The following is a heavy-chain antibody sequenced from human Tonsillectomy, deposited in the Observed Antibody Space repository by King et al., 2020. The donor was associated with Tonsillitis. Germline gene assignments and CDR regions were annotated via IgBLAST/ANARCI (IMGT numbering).Heavy chain of an antibody. J-gene: IGHJ4*02. V-gene: IGHV4-31*03. D-gene: IGHD3-22*01. CDR3: ARWGVLIKGFDY. CDR1: GGSIRSGDYY. CDR2: IYYSGST. Sequence: QLQESGPGLVKPSQTLSLTCTVSGGSIRSGDYYWSWIRQHPGKGLEWIESIYYSGSTYSNPSLKSRLSISVDTSKNQFSLKLSSVTAADTAVYYCARWGVLIKGFDYWGQGTLVTVSS.